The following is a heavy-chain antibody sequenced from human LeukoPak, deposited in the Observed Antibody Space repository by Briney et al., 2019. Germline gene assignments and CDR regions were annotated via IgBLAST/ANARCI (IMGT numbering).Heavy chain of an antibody. J-gene: IGHJ5*02. V-gene: IGHV4-59*01. Sequence: SETLPLTCTVSGGSITGYYWSWIRQPPGEGLEWIGYSHSSADTQYNPSLKSRVTISVDTSRNQFSLKLTSVTAADTAVYYCARPYYYDSRIDPWGQGTLVTVSS. D-gene: IGHD3-22*01. CDR2: SHSSADT. CDR3: ARPYYYDSRIDP. CDR1: GGSITGYY.